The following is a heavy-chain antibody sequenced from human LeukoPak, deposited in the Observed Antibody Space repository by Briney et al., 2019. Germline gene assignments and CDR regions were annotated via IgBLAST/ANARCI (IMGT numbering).Heavy chain of an antibody. D-gene: IGHD6-13*01. CDR3: ARDFPRMYSSSWYNWFDP. CDR2: ISSSSSYI. CDR1: GFTFSSYS. J-gene: IGHJ5*02. Sequence: PGGSLRLSCAASGFTFSSYSMNWVRQAPGKGLEWVSSISSSSSYIYYADSVKGRFTISRDNAKNSLYLQMNSLRAEDTAVYYCARDFPRMYSSSWYNWFDPWGQGTLVTVSS. V-gene: IGHV3-21*01.